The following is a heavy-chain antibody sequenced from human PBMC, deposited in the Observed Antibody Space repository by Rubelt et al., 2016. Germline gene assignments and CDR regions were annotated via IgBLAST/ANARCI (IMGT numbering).Heavy chain of an antibody. CDR3: AKAEGGWDTDAFDM. V-gene: IGHV3-23*01. CDR2: ISGGGGSA. Sequence: GSGGGLVQPGGSLRLSCAASGFTFTTHGMSWVRQAPGKGLEWVSTISGGGGSAYYADSVRCRFTISRDNSKNALYLRMNSLRAEDTAVYFCAKAEGGWDTDAFDMWGQGTMVTVSS. D-gene: IGHD6-19*01. J-gene: IGHJ3*02. CDR1: GFTFTTHG.